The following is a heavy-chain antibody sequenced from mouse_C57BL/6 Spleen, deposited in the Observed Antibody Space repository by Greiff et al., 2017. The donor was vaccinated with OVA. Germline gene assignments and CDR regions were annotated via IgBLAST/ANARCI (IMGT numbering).Heavy chain of an antibody. V-gene: IGHV5-4*01. CDR2: ISDGGSYT. CDR3: ARDRGGYFDY. CDR1: GFTFSSYA. Sequence: EVKVEESGGGLVKPGGSLKLSCAASGFTFSSYAMSWVRQTPEKRLEWVATISDGGSYTYYPDNVKGRFTISRDNAKNNLYLQMSHLKSEDTAMYYCARDRGGYFDYWGQGTTLTVSS. J-gene: IGHJ2*01.